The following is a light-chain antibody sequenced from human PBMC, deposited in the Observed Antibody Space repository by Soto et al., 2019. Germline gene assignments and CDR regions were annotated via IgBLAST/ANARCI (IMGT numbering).Light chain of an antibody. Sequence: QSVLTQPPSVSGAPGQRVTISCTGSSSNIGAGHAVHWYQQLPGTAPKLLIHSNNNRPSGVPDRFSGSKSGTSASLAISGLQSEDEADYYCAAWDDSLNGRWVFGGGTKLTVL. CDR2: SNN. V-gene: IGLV1-40*01. CDR3: AAWDDSLNGRWV. J-gene: IGLJ3*02. CDR1: SSNIGAGHA.